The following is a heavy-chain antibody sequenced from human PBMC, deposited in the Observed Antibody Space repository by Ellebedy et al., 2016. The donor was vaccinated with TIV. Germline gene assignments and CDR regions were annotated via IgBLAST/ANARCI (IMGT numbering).Heavy chain of an antibody. CDR2: INHSGST. D-gene: IGHD6-19*01. V-gene: IGHV4-34*01. Sequence: MPSETLSLTCAVYGGSFSGYYWSWIRQPPGKGLEWIGEINHSGSTNYNPSLKSRVTISVDTSKNQFSLKLSSVTAADTAVYYCALWSLYSSGRGLDYWGQGTLVTVSS. CDR3: ALWSLYSSGRGLDY. J-gene: IGHJ4*02. CDR1: GGSFSGYY.